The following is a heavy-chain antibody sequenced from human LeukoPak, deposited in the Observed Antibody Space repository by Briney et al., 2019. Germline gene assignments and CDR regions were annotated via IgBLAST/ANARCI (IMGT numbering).Heavy chain of an antibody. V-gene: IGHV3-21*01. Sequence: GGSLRLSCAASGFTFSSYTMNWVRQAPGKGLEWVSSISSSSRYVYYADSVKGRFTISRDNAKNSLYLQMNSLRAEDTAVYYCARGVYYYDSSGLGDFDYWGQGTLVTVSS. CDR3: ARGVYYYDSSGLGDFDY. CDR1: GFTFSSYT. D-gene: IGHD3-22*01. J-gene: IGHJ4*02. CDR2: ISSSSRYV.